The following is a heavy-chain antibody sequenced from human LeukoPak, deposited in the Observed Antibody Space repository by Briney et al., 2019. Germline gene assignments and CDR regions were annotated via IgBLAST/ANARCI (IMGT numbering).Heavy chain of an antibody. CDR1: GYSISSGYY. Sequence: SETLSLTCTVSGYSISSGYYWGWIRQPPGKGLEWIGSIYHSGSTYYNPSLKSRVTISVDTSKNQFSLKLSSVTAADTAVYYCASDPLWFGEGPHYYYMDVWGKGTTATVS. V-gene: IGHV4-38-2*02. CDR2: IYHSGST. D-gene: IGHD3-10*01. CDR3: ASDPLWFGEGPHYYYMDV. J-gene: IGHJ6*03.